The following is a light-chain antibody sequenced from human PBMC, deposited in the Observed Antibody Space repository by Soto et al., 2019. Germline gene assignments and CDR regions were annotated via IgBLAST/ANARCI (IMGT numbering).Light chain of an antibody. CDR2: DVS. Sequence: EVVMTQSPATLSVSPGERATLSCRASQTIKSNLAWYQQKPGQAPRLLIYDVSTRATGFPARFSGSGSGTEFTLTINSRQSEDFAVYYCQQYNSWPLTFGGGTKVEIK. CDR3: QQYNSWPLT. V-gene: IGKV3-15*01. CDR1: QTIKSN. J-gene: IGKJ4*01.